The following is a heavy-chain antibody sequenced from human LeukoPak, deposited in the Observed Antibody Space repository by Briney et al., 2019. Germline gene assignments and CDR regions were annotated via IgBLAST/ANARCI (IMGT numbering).Heavy chain of an antibody. V-gene: IGHV3-15*01. D-gene: IGHD3-10*01. CDR2: IKSKGNGGTI. CDR1: GFTFPNAW. Sequence: GGSLRLSCAASGFTFPNAWVNWVRQASGKGLEWVGHIKSKGNGGTIDYAAPVKGRFTISGDDSKNTVYLQMNSLEIEDTAVYFCTTDPGTGVRGHWGQGTLVTVSS. CDR3: TTDPGTGVRGH. J-gene: IGHJ4*02.